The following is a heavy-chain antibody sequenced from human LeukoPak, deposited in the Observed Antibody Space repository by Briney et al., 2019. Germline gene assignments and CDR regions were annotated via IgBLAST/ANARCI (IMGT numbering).Heavy chain of an antibody. J-gene: IGHJ4*02. Sequence: ASVKVSCKASGYTFTSYGISWVRQAPGQGLEWMGWINPNSGDTDYAQKFQGRVTMTRDTSITTAYMELSRLRSDETAVYYCARRYCSGGRCLYYFDYWGQGTLVTVSS. V-gene: IGHV1-2*02. CDR2: INPNSGDT. CDR3: ARRYCSGGRCLYYFDY. CDR1: GYTFTSYG. D-gene: IGHD2-15*01.